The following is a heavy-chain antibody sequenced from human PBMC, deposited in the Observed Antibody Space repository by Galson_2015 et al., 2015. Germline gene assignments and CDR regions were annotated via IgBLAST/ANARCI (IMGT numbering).Heavy chain of an antibody. CDR1: GFTFSSYS. CDR2: ISSSSSYI. CDR3: ARGGDSSGWSTYGMDV. J-gene: IGHJ6*02. Sequence: SLRLSCAASGFTFSSYSMNWVRQAPGKGLEWVSSISSSSSYIYYADSVKGRFTISRDNAKNSLYLQMNSLRAEDTAVYYCARGGDSSGWSTYGMDVWGQGTTVTVSS. V-gene: IGHV3-21*01. D-gene: IGHD6-19*01.